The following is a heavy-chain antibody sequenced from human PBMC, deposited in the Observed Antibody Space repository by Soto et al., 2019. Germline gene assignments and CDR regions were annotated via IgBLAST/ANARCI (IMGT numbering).Heavy chain of an antibody. D-gene: IGHD5-18*01. Sequence: QVQLVQSGAEVKKPGASVKVSCKASGYTFTSYYMHWVRQAPGQGLEWMGIINPSGGSTSYAQKFQGRVTMTRHTSTSTVYMELSSLRSEDTAVYYCARGVDTAMVPSGVDYWGQGTLVTVSS. CDR2: INPSGGST. V-gene: IGHV1-46*01. J-gene: IGHJ4*02. CDR1: GYTFTSYY. CDR3: ARGVDTAMVPSGVDY.